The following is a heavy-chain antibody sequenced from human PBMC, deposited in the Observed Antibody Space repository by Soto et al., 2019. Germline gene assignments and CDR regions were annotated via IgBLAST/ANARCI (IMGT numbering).Heavy chain of an antibody. CDR3: ARAWGSSSSFWGL. V-gene: IGHV4-59*08. Sequence: PSETLSLTRTVSGGSIRGYYWSWIRQTPGKGLEWIGQIYYTGSTNYNPSLKSRVTISVDTSKKHFYLKLSSVTAGDTAVYYCARAWGSSSSFWGLWGPGTLVTVSS. CDR2: IYYTGST. D-gene: IGHD6-6*01. J-gene: IGHJ4*02. CDR1: GGSIRGYY.